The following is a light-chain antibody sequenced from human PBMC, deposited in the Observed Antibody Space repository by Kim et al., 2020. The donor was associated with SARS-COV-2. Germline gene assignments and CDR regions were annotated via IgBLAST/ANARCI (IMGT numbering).Light chain of an antibody. CDR1: NIGGHS. Sequence: APGQTARITCGGNNIGGHSVYLYQHKPEPAPVLVVYYDSDRPSGIPERFSGSKAATTATLTISRVEAGDVADYYCQGWDTDTDDYVFGTGTKVTVL. J-gene: IGLJ1*01. CDR3: QGWDTDTDDYV. CDR2: YDS. V-gene: IGLV3-21*01.